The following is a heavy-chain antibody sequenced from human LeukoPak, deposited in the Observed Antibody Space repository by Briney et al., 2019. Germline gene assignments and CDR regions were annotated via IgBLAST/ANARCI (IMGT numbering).Heavy chain of an antibody. CDR2: IYYSGST. V-gene: IGHV4-59*01. CDR1: GGSISSYY. D-gene: IGHD6-13*01. Sequence: SETLSLTCTVSGGSISSYYWSWIRQPPGKRLEWIGYIYYSGSTNYSPSLKSRVTISVDTSKNQISLKLSSVTAADTAVYYCARHPLVTSFDYWGQGTLVTVSS. J-gene: IGHJ4*02. CDR3: ARHPLVTSFDY.